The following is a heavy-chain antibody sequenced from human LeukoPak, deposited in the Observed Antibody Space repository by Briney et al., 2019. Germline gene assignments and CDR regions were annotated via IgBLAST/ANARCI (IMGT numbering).Heavy chain of an antibody. CDR1: GFTFSDHY. J-gene: IGHJ4*02. CDR3: VREFCTGGACYNDY. D-gene: IGHD2-8*02. Sequence: GSLRLSCAASGFTFSDHYMKWIRQAPGKGLDWVSYISSSGTIIYYADSVKGRFTISRDNAKNSLFLEMNSLTAEDTAVYYCVREFCTGGACYNDYWGQGTLVTVSS. CDR2: ISSSGTII. V-gene: IGHV3-11*04.